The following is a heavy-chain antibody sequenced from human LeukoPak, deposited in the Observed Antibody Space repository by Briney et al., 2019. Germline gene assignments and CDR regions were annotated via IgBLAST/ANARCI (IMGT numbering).Heavy chain of an antibody. CDR2: ISGSGGST. CDR1: GFTFNSYA. D-gene: IGHD4-23*01. V-gene: IGHV3-23*01. CDR3: ARGARKGDDYGGFFDY. Sequence: GGSLRLSCAASGFTFNSYAMSWVRQAPGKGLEWVSAISGSGGSTYYADSVKGRFTISRDNSKNTLYLQMNSLRAEDTAVYYCARGARKGDDYGGFFDYWGQGTLVTVSS. J-gene: IGHJ4*02.